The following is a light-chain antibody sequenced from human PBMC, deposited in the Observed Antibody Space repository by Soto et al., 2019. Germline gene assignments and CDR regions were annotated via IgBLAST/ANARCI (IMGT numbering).Light chain of an antibody. Sequence: QSALTQPPSASGSPGQSVTISCTGTSSDVGAYNYVSWYQQHPGKAPKLMIYEVTKRPSGVPDRFSGSKSGNTGSLTVSGLQAEDEADYYCSSYAGSNNVVFGGGTQLTVL. CDR3: SSYAGSNNVV. CDR1: SSDVGAYNY. J-gene: IGLJ2*01. V-gene: IGLV2-8*01. CDR2: EVT.